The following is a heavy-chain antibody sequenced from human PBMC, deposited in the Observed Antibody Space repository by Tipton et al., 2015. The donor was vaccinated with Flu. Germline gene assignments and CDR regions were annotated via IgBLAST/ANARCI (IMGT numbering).Heavy chain of an antibody. D-gene: IGHD3-22*01. CDR2: ISASSGNT. Sequence: QMQLVQSGAEVKKPGASVKVSCKASGYTFTNYGINWVRQAPGQGLQWMGWISASSGNTKYAQKLQGRVTMTTDTSTSTAYMELRSLRSDDTAIYYCARSWLLQEGSFYYSMDVWGQGTTVTVSS. V-gene: IGHV1-18*01. J-gene: IGHJ6*02. CDR3: ARSWLLQEGSFYYSMDV. CDR1: GYTFTNYG.